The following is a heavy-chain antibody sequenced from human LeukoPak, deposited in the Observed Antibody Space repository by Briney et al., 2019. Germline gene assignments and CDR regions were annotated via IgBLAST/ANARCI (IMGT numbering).Heavy chain of an antibody. D-gene: IGHD6-19*01. V-gene: IGHV3-23*01. Sequence: GGSLRLSCAASGFTFSSYAMSWVRQAPGKGLEWVSAISDSGGSPFYADSVKGRFTISKDNSRNMLYLQMNSLRAEDTAVYYCAKALSRGIAVAGYYFDYWGQGTLVTVSS. CDR2: ISDSGGSP. CDR1: GFTFSSYA. J-gene: IGHJ4*02. CDR3: AKALSRGIAVAGYYFDY.